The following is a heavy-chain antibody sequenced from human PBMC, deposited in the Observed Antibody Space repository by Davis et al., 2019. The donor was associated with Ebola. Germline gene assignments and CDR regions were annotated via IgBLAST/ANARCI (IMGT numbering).Heavy chain of an antibody. CDR3: AKGASPFRSSWPDY. CDR1: GFNFRSYG. CDR2: ISGSGGST. Sequence: GGSLRLSCAASGFNFRSYGMHWVRQAPGKGLEWVSAISGSGGSTYYADSVKGRFTISRDNSKNTLYLQMNSLRAEDTAVYYCAKGASPFRSSWPDYWGQGTLVTVSS. D-gene: IGHD6-13*01. J-gene: IGHJ4*02. V-gene: IGHV3-23*01.